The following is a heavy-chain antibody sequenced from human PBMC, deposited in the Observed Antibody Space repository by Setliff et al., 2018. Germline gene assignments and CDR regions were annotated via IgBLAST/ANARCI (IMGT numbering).Heavy chain of an antibody. V-gene: IGHV3-7*01. Sequence: GGSLRLSCAASRFTFSNYWMSWVRQAPGKGLEWVANIKEDGSEKYYVDSVKGRFTISRDNAKNSLDLQMDSLRAEDTAVYYCARDVVVVTYGFDIWGQGTMVTVSS. J-gene: IGHJ3*02. CDR2: IKEDGSEK. D-gene: IGHD2-21*02. CDR1: RFTFSNYW. CDR3: ARDVVVVTYGFDI.